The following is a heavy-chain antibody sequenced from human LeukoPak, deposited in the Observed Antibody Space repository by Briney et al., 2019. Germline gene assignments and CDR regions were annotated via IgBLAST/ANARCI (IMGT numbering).Heavy chain of an antibody. CDR2: ISSSSSYI. J-gene: IGHJ4*02. D-gene: IGHD3-10*01. CDR3: ATGTSLDLMI. CDR1: GFTFSSYS. V-gene: IGHV3-21*04. Sequence: GGSLRLSCAASGFTFSSYSMNWVRQAPGKGLEWVSSISSSSSYIYYADSVKGRFTISRDNAKNSLYLQMNSLRSEDTAVYYCATGTSLDLMIWGQGTLVTVSS.